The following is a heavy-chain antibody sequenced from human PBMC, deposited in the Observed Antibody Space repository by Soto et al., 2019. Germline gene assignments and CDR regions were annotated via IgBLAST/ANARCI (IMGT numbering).Heavy chain of an antibody. CDR3: ARDKSYYDSSGSYQTIDDFDI. Sequence: SVKVSCKASGGTFSSYAISWVRQAPGQGLEWMGGIIPIFGTANYAQKFQGRVTITADESTSTAYMELSSLRSEDTAVYYCARDKSYYDSSGSYQTIDDFDIRGRGPMVTVSS. J-gene: IGHJ3*02. CDR2: IIPIFGTA. V-gene: IGHV1-69*13. D-gene: IGHD3-22*01. CDR1: GGTFSSYA.